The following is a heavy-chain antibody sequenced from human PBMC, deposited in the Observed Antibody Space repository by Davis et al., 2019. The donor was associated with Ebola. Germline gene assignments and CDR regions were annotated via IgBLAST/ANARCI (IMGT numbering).Heavy chain of an antibody. V-gene: IGHV3-7*01. Sequence: GESLKISCTASGFTVSSNHMSWVRQAPGKGLEWVANIKPDGSETNYVDSVKGRFIISRDNAMNSLYLQMYSLRVEDTAVYYCARDRGVDGYNYEKYYYFGMDVWGHGTTVTVSS. CDR2: IKPDGSET. CDR3: ARDRGVDGYNYEKYYYFGMDV. D-gene: IGHD5-24*01. CDR1: GFTVSSNH. J-gene: IGHJ6*02.